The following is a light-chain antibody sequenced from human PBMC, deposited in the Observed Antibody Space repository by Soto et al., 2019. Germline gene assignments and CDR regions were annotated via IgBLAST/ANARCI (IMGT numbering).Light chain of an antibody. Sequence: EIVLTQSPVTLSLSPGERATLSCRASQSVTSSYLAWYQQKPGQAPRLLIYGASSRATGIPARFSGSGSGTDFTLTISRLEPEDFEVYYCQQYGSSPLTFGGGTKVEIK. V-gene: IGKV3-20*01. CDR2: GAS. CDR1: QSVTSSY. J-gene: IGKJ4*01. CDR3: QQYGSSPLT.